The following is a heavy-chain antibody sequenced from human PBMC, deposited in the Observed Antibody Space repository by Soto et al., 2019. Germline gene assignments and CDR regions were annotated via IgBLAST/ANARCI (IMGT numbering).Heavy chain of an antibody. CDR1: GGTFSSYT. J-gene: IGHJ6*02. D-gene: IGHD3-10*01. V-gene: IGHV1-69*02. CDR2: ITPIRGIA. Sequence: QVPLVQSGAEAKKPGSSVKVACKASGGTFSSYTISWVRQAPGQGHEWMGRITPIRGIANDAQKFQGRVTITTDKSTGATYRELGSLRSDATAVYYCARAHSQVGRLAEYYYYGMDVWCQGSTVIVSS. CDR3: ARAHSQVGRLAEYYYYGMDV.